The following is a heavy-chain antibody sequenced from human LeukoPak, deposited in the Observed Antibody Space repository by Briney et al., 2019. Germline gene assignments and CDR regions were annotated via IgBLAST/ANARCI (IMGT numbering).Heavy chain of an antibody. V-gene: IGHV3-21*01. CDR3: ARGATVTTVYYYYGMDV. J-gene: IGHJ6*02. D-gene: IGHD4-17*01. CDR1: GFTFSSYS. CDR2: ISSSSSYI. Sequence: GGSLRLSCAASGFTFSSYSVTWVRQAPGKGLEWVSSISSSSSYIYYADSVKGRFTISRDNAKNSLYLQMNSLRAEDTAVYYCARGATVTTVYYYYGMDVWGQGTTVTVSS.